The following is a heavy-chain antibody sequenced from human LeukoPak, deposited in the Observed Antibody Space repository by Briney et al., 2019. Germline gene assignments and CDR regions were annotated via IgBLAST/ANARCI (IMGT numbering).Heavy chain of an antibody. CDR2: ISGSGGST. J-gene: IGHJ5*02. CDR1: GFTFNSYA. V-gene: IGHV3-23*01. D-gene: IGHD4-17*01. Sequence: GGSLRLSCAASGFTFNSYAMCWVRQAPGKGLEWVSTISGSGGSTYYADSVKGRFTISRDNSKNTVFLQMNSLRAEDTAIYYCAKTTRDFMTTVSNWFDPWGQGTLVTVSS. CDR3: AKTTRDFMTTVSNWFDP.